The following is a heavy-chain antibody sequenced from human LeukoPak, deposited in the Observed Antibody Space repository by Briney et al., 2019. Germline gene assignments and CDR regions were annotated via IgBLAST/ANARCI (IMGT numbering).Heavy chain of an antibody. Sequence: SETLSLTCAVYGGSFSGYYWSWIRQPPGKGLEWIGEINHSGSTNYNPSLKSRVTISVDTSKNQFSLKLSSVTAADTAVYYCARGHIHLYGRGGSFYFSGFDDWGQRT. V-gene: IGHV4-34*01. CDR1: GGSFSGYY. CDR2: INHSGST. CDR3: ARGHIHLYGRGGSFYFSGFDD. D-gene: IGHD2-15*01. J-gene: IGHJ4*02.